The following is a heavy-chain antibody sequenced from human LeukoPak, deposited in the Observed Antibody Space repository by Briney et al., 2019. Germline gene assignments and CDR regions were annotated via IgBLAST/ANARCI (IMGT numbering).Heavy chain of an antibody. CDR1: GFIFNSYA. CDR3: TRGPGYDYVWGSFRADY. D-gene: IGHD3-16*02. V-gene: IGHV3-64*02. CDR2: ITSSGNNI. J-gene: IGHJ4*02. Sequence: GGSLRLSCAASGFIFNSYAMHWVRQAPGRGLEYASAITSSGNNIFYADSVKGRFTISRDNSKNTLYLQMGSLRAEDMAVYYCTRGPGYDYVWGSFRADYWGQGTLVTVSS.